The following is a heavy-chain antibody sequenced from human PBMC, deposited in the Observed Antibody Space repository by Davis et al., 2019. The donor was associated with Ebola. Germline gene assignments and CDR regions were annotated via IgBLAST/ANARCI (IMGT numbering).Heavy chain of an antibody. CDR2: INYRGST. Sequence: SEPLSLTCDVSGGSLTGPYWSWFRQAPGKGLEWIGNINYRGSTYYNPSLKSRATISVHTSKNQFSLELTSVTAADTAVYYCARRPTVNWFDPWGQGTLVTVSS. D-gene: IGHD4-17*01. CDR3: ARRPTVNWFDP. J-gene: IGHJ5*02. CDR1: GGSLTGPY. V-gene: IGHV4-34*01.